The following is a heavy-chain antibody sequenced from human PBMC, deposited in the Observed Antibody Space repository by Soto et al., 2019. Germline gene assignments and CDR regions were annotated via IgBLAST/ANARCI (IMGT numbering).Heavy chain of an antibody. V-gene: IGHV4-31*03. CDR2: IYHSGST. D-gene: IGHD3-22*01. J-gene: IGHJ4*02. Sequence: QVQLQESGPGLVKPSQTLSLTCTVSGGSISSGGYYWNWIRQHPGKGLEWIGYIYHSGSTYYNPSLTGRVTISMDTSKNQFSLELSSVTAADTAVYYCARRYYYDRSGYYYFDYWGQGTLLTVSS. CDR3: ARRYYYDRSGYYYFDY. CDR1: GGSISSGGYY.